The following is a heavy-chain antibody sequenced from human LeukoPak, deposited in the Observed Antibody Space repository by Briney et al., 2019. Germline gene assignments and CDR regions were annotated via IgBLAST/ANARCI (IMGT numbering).Heavy chain of an antibody. Sequence: TGGSLRLSCAVSGITLSNYGMSWVRQAPGKGMEWVAGISGSGGSTNYADSVKGRFTISRDNPKNTLYLQMNSLTVEDTAVYFCTNLGVVIRVILVGFHKEAYYFDSWGQGALVTVSS. CDR1: GITLSNYG. CDR3: TNLGVVIRVILVGFHKEAYYFDS. D-gene: IGHD3-22*01. V-gene: IGHV3-23*01. CDR2: ISGSGGST. J-gene: IGHJ4*02.